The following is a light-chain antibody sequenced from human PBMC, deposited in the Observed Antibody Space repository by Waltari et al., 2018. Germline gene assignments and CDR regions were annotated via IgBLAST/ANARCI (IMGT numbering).Light chain of an antibody. Sequence: QSVLTQPPSASGTPGQRVTVSCSGSSSNIGSNTVNWYQQVPGTAPKLLIYSNNQRPSGVPDLFSGSKSGTSASLAISGLQSEDEANYYCVAWDDSLIGWVFGGGTKLTVL. V-gene: IGLV1-44*01. J-gene: IGLJ3*02. CDR1: SSNIGSNT. CDR3: VAWDDSLIGWV. CDR2: SNN.